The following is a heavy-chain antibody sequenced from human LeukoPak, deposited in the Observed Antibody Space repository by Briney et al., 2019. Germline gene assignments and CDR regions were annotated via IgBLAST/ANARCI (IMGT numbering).Heavy chain of an antibody. V-gene: IGHV1-69*04. CDR3: ARERGIEGAGTRIDPPPDTCFDP. CDR2: IIPIFGIA. Sequence: GASVKVSCKASGGTFSSYAISWVRQAPGQGLEWMGRIIPIFGIANYAQKFQGRVTITADKSTSTAYMELSSLRSEDTAVYYCARERGIEGAGTRIDPPPDTCFDPGGRGTLVTVS. D-gene: IGHD6-13*01. CDR1: GGTFSSYA. J-gene: IGHJ5*02.